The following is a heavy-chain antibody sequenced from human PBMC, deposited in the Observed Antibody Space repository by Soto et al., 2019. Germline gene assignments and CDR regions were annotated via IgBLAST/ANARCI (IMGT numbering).Heavy chain of an antibody. CDR3: AKDSRNTISHLDD. D-gene: IGHD3-9*01. V-gene: IGHV3-15*07. J-gene: IGHJ4*02. Sequence: GGSLRLSCAASGFTFTNAWMHWVRQAPGKGLEWVGRIKRKIDGGTTDYAAPVKGRFTISRDDSKNTLYLQMNSLKTEDTAMYYCAKDSRNTISHLDDWGQGTLVTVSS. CDR1: GFTFTNAW. CDR2: IKRKIDGGTT.